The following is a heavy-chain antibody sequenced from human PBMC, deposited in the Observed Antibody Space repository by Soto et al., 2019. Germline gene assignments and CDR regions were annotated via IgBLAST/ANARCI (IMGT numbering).Heavy chain of an antibody. D-gene: IGHD3-22*01. V-gene: IGHV1-8*01. Sequence: GPSVKVSCKASGYTFTSYDINWVRQATGQGLEWMGWMNPNSGNTGYAQKFQGRVTMTRNTSISTAYMELSSLRSEDTAVYYCARDRYYDSSGYYHDWGQGTLVTVSS. CDR3: ARDRYYDSSGYYHD. CDR2: MNPNSGNT. J-gene: IGHJ4*02. CDR1: GYTFTSYD.